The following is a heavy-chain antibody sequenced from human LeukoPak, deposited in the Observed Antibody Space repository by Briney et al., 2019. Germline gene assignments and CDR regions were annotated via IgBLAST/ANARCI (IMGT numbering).Heavy chain of an antibody. Sequence: SETLSLTCTVSGCSLTYYYWNWIRQPPGKGLEWIGCIYYSGSANYNPYLKTRVTISVDTTNNQFYLKLRSVTAADTAVNYCARGYYSGTYPLHWFDPWGQGTLVTVSS. V-gene: IGHV4-59*01. CDR3: ARGYYSGTYPLHWFDP. CDR2: IYYSGSA. J-gene: IGHJ5*02. D-gene: IGHD1-26*01. CDR1: GCSLTYYY.